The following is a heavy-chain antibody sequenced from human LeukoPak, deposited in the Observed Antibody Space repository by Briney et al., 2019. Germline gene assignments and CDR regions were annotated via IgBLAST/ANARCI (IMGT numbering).Heavy chain of an antibody. CDR3: ARGAEMATTDY. D-gene: IGHD5-24*01. V-gene: IGHV3-30*04. CDR2: ISYDGSNK. J-gene: IGHJ4*02. Sequence: PGGSLRLSCAASGFTFSSYAMHWVRQAPGKGLEWVAVISYDGSNKYYADSVKGRFTISRDNSKNTLYLQMNSLRAEDTAVYYCARGAEMATTDYWGQGTLVTVSS. CDR1: GFTFSSYA.